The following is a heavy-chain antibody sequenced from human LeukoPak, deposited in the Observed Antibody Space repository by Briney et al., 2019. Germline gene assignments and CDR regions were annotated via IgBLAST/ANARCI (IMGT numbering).Heavy chain of an antibody. Sequence: GGSLRLSCAASGFTFRSYWMSWVRQAPGKGLEWVANIKEDGSEKYFVDSVKDRFTISRDNAKNSLYLQMNSLRAEDTAVYYCARDYPYYYDGMWYCDYWGQGTLVSVSS. D-gene: IGHD3-22*01. CDR1: GFTFRSYW. CDR3: ARDYPYYYDGMWYCDY. CDR2: IKEDGSEK. J-gene: IGHJ4*02. V-gene: IGHV3-7*01.